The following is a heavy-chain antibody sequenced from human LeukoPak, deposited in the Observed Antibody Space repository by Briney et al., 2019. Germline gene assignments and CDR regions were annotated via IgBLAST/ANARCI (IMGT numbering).Heavy chain of an antibody. CDR2: IYSGGTI. CDR1: GFSIRTYY. V-gene: IGHV3-53*01. CDR3: VRAVHHNFYSDSSGYYGDAFDV. Sequence: GGSLRLSCAASGFSIRTYYMSWVRPVPGKGLEWVSVIYSGGTIRYADSVKGRFTFSRDNFKDTLNLQMNSLRADDTAVYYCVRAVHHNFYSDSSGYYGDAFDVWGQGTVVTVSS. J-gene: IGHJ3*01. D-gene: IGHD3-22*01.